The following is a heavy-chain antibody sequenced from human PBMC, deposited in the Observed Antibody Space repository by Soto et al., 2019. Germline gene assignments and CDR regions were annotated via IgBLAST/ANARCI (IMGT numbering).Heavy chain of an antibody. D-gene: IGHD2-8*02. CDR3: ARDKITGLFDY. V-gene: IGHV4-30-4*01. J-gene: IGHJ4*02. Sequence: TLSLTCTVSGGSISSGDYYWSWIRQPPGKGLEWIGYIYYSGSTYYNPSLKSRVTISLDTSKNQFSLKLSSVTAADTAVYYCARDKITGLFDYWGQGTLVTVSS. CDR2: IYYSGST. CDR1: GGSISSGDYY.